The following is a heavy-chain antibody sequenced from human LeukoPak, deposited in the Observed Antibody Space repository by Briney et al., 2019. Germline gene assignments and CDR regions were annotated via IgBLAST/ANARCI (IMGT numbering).Heavy chain of an antibody. CDR2: ISGSGGTT. Sequence: SGGSLRLSCGAPGFTFSNYAMNWVRQAPGKGLEWVSGISGSGGTTYYADSVKGRFTISRDNSKNTLYVQMNSLRVEDTAVYYCAKDQRATISTSNWFDPWGQGTLVTVSS. V-gene: IGHV3-23*01. CDR1: GFTFSNYA. J-gene: IGHJ5*02. CDR3: AKDQRATISTSNWFDP. D-gene: IGHD5-24*01.